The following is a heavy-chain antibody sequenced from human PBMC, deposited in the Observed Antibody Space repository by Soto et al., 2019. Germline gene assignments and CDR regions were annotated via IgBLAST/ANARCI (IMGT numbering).Heavy chain of an antibody. CDR1: GYSFTTSG. CDR3: ARRLYGDYDY. J-gene: IGHJ4*02. V-gene: IGHV1-18*01. D-gene: IGHD4-17*01. CDR2: ISTYNGNT. Sequence: QAQLVQSGAEVKEPGASVKVSCKASGYSFTTSGITWVRQAPGQGLEWMGWISTYNGNTNYAQKLQDRVTLTTDTYTSTAYMELRSLRSDDTAVYYCARRLYGDYDYWGQGTLFTVSS.